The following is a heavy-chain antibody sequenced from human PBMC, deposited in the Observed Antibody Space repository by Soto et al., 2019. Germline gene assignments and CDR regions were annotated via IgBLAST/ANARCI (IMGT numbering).Heavy chain of an antibody. CDR3: ARFSNYYDSSGYTSYYYGMDV. CDR1: GFTFDDYG. J-gene: IGHJ6*02. CDR2: NNWNGDST. Sequence: GSLRLSCAASGFTFDDYGMSWVRQAPGKGLEWIFGNNWNGDSTGYADSVKGRFTIYRDNAKNSLYLQMNSLRAEVTALYYCARFSNYYDSSGYTSYYYGMDVWGQGTTVTVSS. D-gene: IGHD3-22*01. V-gene: IGHV3-20*04.